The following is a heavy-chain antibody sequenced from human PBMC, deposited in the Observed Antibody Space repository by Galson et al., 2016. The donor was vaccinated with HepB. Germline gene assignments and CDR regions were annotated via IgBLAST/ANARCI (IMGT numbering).Heavy chain of an antibody. V-gene: IGHV4-34*01. J-gene: IGHJ6*02. Sequence: WSWIRQPPGKGLEWIGGVNHRGSTSYSPSLKSRLTISVDTSKNQFSVKVTSVTAADTAVYYCARGSVYNWNDEGFYYHYGMDVWGQGTTVTVSS. D-gene: IGHD1-20*01. CDR2: VNHRGST. CDR3: ARGSVYNWNDEGFYYHYGMDV.